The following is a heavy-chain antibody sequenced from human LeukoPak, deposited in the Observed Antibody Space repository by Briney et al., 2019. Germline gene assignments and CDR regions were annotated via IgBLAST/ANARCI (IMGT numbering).Heavy chain of an antibody. CDR2: ISSSSRTI. V-gene: IGHV3-48*02. Sequence: PGGSLRLSCAASGSTFSGFSMNWVRQAPGKGLEWFSYISSSSRTIYYAYSVKGRFTISRDNAKNSLYLQMNSLRDEDTAVYYCAAAGGFDYWGQGTLVTVSS. CDR3: AAAGGFDY. CDR1: GSTFSGFS. D-gene: IGHD3-10*01. J-gene: IGHJ4*02.